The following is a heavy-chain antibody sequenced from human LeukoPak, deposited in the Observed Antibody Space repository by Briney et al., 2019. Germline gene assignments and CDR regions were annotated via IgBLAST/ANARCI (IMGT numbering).Heavy chain of an antibody. CDR3: ARELYGSGSYGFDY. V-gene: IGHV3-21*01. CDR1: GFTFSSYS. D-gene: IGHD3-10*01. J-gene: IGHJ4*02. CDR2: ITSSSSYI. Sequence: GGSLRLSCAASGFTFSSYSMNWVRQAPGKGLEWVSSITSSSSYIYYADSVKGRFTISRDNAKNSLYLQMNSLRAEDTAVYYCARELYGSGSYGFDYWGRGTLVTVSS.